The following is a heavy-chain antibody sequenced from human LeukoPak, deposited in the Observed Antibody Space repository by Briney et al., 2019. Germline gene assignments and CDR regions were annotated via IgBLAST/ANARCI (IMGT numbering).Heavy chain of an antibody. V-gene: IGHV3-66*02. CDR3: ARERLRDLDDQFDY. Sequence: PGGPLRLSCAASGFTVSSNYMSWVRQAPGKGLEWVSVIYSGGSTYYADSVKGRFTISRDNSKNTLYLQRNSLRAEDTAVYYCARERLRDLDDQFDYWGQGTLVTVSS. D-gene: IGHD3-16*01. J-gene: IGHJ4*02. CDR1: GFTVSSNY. CDR2: IYSGGST.